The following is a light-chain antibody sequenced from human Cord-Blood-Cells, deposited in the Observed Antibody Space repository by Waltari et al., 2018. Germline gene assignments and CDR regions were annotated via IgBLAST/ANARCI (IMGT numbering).Light chain of an antibody. Sequence: EIVMTQSPATLSVSPGERATLSCRASQSVSSNLAWYQQKPGQAPRLLIYGASTRAPVIPARFSGSVSGTEFTLTISSLQSEDFAVYYCQQYNNWPPYSFGQGTKLEIK. J-gene: IGKJ2*03. V-gene: IGKV3-15*01. CDR2: GAS. CDR1: QSVSSN. CDR3: QQYNNWPPYS.